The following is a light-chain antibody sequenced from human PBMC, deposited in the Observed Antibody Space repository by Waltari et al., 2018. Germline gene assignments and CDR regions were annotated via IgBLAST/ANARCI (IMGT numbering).Light chain of an antibody. CDR1: SSDVGGYNS. CDR2: EVP. V-gene: IGLV2-8*01. CDR3: SSYADSDNLV. Sequence: QSALTQPPSASGSPGQSVTISCTGTSSDVGGYNSVSWYQQHPGKAPKLMIYEVPKRPSGVPDRFSGSKSGNTASPIVSGLQAEDGADYHCSSYADSDNLVFGGGTKLTVL. J-gene: IGLJ3*02.